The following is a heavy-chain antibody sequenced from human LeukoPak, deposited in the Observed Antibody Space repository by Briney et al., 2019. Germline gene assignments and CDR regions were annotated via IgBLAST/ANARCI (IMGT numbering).Heavy chain of an antibody. Sequence: PSETLSLTCTVSGGSITSYYWSWIRQPPGKGLEWIGCIYYSGSTNYIPSLGSRVTISGDTSKNQFSLKLTSVTAADTAVYYCARVPRSYYYYYYMDVWGKGTTVTVSS. CDR1: GGSITSYY. CDR3: ARVPRSYYYYYYMDV. J-gene: IGHJ6*03. CDR2: IYYSGST. V-gene: IGHV4-59*01.